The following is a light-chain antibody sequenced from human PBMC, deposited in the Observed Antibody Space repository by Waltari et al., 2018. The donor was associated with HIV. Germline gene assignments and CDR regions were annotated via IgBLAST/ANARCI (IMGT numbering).Light chain of an antibody. V-gene: IGLV1-47*01. CDR3: AAWDDSLSGHVV. CDR2: RNN. CDR1: SSNIGSNY. J-gene: IGLJ2*01. Sequence: QSVLTQPPSASGTPGQRVTISCSGSSSNIGSNYVYWYQQRPGTAPKLLIYRNNQRPSGVPDRFSGSKSGTSASLAISGLRSEDEVDYFCAAWDDSLSGHVVFGGGTKLTVL.